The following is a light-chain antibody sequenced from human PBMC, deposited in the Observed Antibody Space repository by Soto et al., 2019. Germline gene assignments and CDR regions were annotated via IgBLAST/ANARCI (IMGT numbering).Light chain of an antibody. CDR3: QQYDSSYT. Sequence: EIVLTQSPGTLSLSPGERATLSCRASQTITNNYLAWYQQTPGQAPSLVLSGASIRATGIPDRFSGGGSETDFSLTISRLEPEDFAVYYCQQYDSSYTFGQGTKLEIK. CDR2: GAS. CDR1: QTITNNY. V-gene: IGKV3-20*01. J-gene: IGKJ2*01.